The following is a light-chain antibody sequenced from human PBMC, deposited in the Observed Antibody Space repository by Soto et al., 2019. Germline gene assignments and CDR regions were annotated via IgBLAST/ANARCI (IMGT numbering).Light chain of an antibody. CDR3: SSYTGSTPLV. Sequence: QSALTQPASVSGSPGQSITISCTGTNNDFAYYNFVSWYQHHPGKAPKLLIYDVYNRPSGVSNRFSGSKSVNTAFLTITGLQAEDEGDYYCSSYTGSTPLVFGGGTKLHVL. CDR1: NNDFAYYNF. J-gene: IGLJ3*02. CDR2: DVY. V-gene: IGLV2-14*03.